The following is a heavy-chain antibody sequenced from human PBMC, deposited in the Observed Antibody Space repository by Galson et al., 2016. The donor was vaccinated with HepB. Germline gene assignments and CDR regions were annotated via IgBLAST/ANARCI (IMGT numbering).Heavy chain of an antibody. Sequence: SLRLSCAASGLTFRSYAMHWVRQAPGKGLEWVAVISYDGSNKYYADSVKGRFTISRDNSKNTLYLQMNSLRAEDTAVYYCARDADIVKVPPAIRADYWGQGTLVTVSS. CDR2: ISYDGSNK. CDR1: GLTFRSYA. D-gene: IGHD2-2*02. V-gene: IGHV3-30*04. CDR3: ARDADIVKVPPAIRADY. J-gene: IGHJ4*02.